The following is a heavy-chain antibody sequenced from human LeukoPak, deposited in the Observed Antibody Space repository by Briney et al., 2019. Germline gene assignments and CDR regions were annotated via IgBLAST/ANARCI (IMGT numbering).Heavy chain of an antibody. V-gene: IGHV3-23*01. CDR1: GFTFSGYA. J-gene: IGHJ6*03. CDR2: ISGSGGST. D-gene: IGHD5-12*01. CDR3: AKGSRATAPYYYYYMDV. Sequence: PGGSLRLSCAASGFTFSGYAMTWVRQTPGKGLEWVSSISGSGGSTYYADSVRGRFTTSRDNSKNTLYVQMNSLRAEDTAVYYCAKGSRATAPYYYYYMDVWGKGTTVTVSS.